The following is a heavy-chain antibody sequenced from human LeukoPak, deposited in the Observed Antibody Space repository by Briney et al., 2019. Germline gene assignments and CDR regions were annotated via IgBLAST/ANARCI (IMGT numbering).Heavy chain of an antibody. D-gene: IGHD6-13*01. Sequence: SQTPSLTCAISGDSVSGNSAAWNWIRQSPSRGLEWLGRTYYRSKWYNDYAVSVKSRITINPDTSKNQFSLQLNSVTPEDTAVYYCARAGSSWYGRTFDYWGQGTLVTVSS. J-gene: IGHJ4*02. CDR2: TYYRSKWYN. CDR1: GDSVSGNSAA. V-gene: IGHV6-1*01. CDR3: ARAGSSWYGRTFDY.